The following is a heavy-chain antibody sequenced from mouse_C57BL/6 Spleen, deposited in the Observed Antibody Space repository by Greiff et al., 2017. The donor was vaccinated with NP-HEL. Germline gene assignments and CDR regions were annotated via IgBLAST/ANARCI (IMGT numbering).Heavy chain of an antibody. CDR3: APTVVARGFAY. V-gene: IGHV1-64*01. D-gene: IGHD1-1*01. CDR2: IHPNSGST. CDR1: GYTFTSYW. Sequence: VQLQQSGAELVKPGASVKLSCKASGYTFTSYWMHWVKQRPGQGLEWIGMIHPNSGSTNYNEKFKSKATLTVDKSSSTAYMQLSSLTSEDSAVYYCAPTVVARGFAYWGQGTLVTVSA. J-gene: IGHJ3*01.